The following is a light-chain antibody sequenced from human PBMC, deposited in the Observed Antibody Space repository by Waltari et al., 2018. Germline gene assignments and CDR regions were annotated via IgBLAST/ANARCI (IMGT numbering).Light chain of an antibody. CDR3: PQYGNTPPIT. CDR2: GAS. V-gene: IGKV3-20*01. Sequence: SQPVRGDHLAWLQKKPGQAPRLLIYGASNRVTGIADRVSGSAAGTEFTLPIRRLEPEEFAVYYCPQYGNTPPITLGQGTTLEIK. J-gene: IGKJ2*01. CDR1: QPVRGDH.